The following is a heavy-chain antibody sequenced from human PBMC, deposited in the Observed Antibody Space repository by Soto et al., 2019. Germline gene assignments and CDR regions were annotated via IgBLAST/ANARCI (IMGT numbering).Heavy chain of an antibody. CDR2: ISAYNGNT. V-gene: IGHV1-18*01. CDR1: GYTFTSYG. J-gene: IGHJ3*01. D-gene: IGHD3-22*01. CDR3: ARDAPYYYDSSGYYLH. Sequence: QVQLVQSGAEVKKPGVSVKVSSKASGYTFTSYGISWVRQAPGQGLEWMGWISAYNGNTNYAQKLQGRVTMTTDTSTSTAYMELRSLRSDDTAVYYCARDAPYYYDSSGYYLHWGQGTMVTVSS.